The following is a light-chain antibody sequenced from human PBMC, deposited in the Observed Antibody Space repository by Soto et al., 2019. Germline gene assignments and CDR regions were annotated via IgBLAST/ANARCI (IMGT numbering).Light chain of an antibody. V-gene: IGKV3-15*01. CDR2: GAS. CDR3: QQYDNWPFT. CDR1: QSVSSSD. Sequence: EIVVTQSPATLSVSPGERATLSCRASQSVSSSDLAWYQQKPGQAPSLLVYGASTRAADIPARFSGSGSETEFTLTISSLQSEDFAIYYCQQYDNWPFTFGQGTRLEIK. J-gene: IGKJ5*01.